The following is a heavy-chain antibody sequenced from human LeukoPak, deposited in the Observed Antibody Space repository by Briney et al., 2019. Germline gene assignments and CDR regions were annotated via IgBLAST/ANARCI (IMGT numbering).Heavy chain of an antibody. CDR1: GGSISSSSYY. Sequence: SETLSLTCTVSGGSISSSSYYWGWIRQPPGKGLEWIGSIYYSGSTYYNPSLKSRVTISVDTSKNQFSLKLSSVTAAGTAVYYCARHSSGWTFDNWGQGTLVTVSS. V-gene: IGHV4-39*01. CDR2: IYYSGST. D-gene: IGHD6-19*01. J-gene: IGHJ4*02. CDR3: ARHSSGWTFDN.